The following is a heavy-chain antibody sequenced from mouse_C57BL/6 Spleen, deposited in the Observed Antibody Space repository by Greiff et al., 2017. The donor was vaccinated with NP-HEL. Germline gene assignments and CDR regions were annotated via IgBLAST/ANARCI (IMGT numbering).Heavy chain of an antibody. D-gene: IGHD1-1*01. J-gene: IGHJ2*01. CDR1: GYTFTDYY. CDR3: ARPLYYYGSSLDY. V-gene: IGHV1-76*01. Sequence: QVQLKESGAELVRPGASVKLSCKASGYTFTDYYINWVKQRPGQGLEWIARIYPGSGNTYYNEKFKGKATLTAEKSSSTAYMQLSSLTSEDSAVYFCARPLYYYGSSLDYWGQGTTLTVSS. CDR2: IYPGSGNT.